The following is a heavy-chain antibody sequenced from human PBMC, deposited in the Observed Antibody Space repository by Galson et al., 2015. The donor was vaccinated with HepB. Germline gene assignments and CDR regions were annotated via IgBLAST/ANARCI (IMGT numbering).Heavy chain of an antibody. CDR1: GGSMSSYY. CDR2: ICTSGKT. Sequence: SETLSLTCTVSGGSMSSYYWSWIRQPAGKGLEWIGRICTSGKTQYNPSLKSRVTMSIDTSKNQFSLKLNSMTAADTAVYYCATSISRGLTYFDYWGQGTLVTVSS. J-gene: IGHJ4*02. D-gene: IGHD3-10*01. V-gene: IGHV4-4*07. CDR3: ATSISRGLTYFDY.